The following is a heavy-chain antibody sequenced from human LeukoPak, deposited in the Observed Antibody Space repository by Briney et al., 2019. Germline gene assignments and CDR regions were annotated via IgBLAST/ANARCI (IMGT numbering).Heavy chain of an antibody. Sequence: GGSLRLSCAASGFTFSSYAMPWVRQAPGKGLEWVAVISYDGSNKYYADSVKGRFTISRDNSKNTLYLQMNSLRAEDTAVYYCAREGLLLAPNWFDPWGQGTLVTVSS. D-gene: IGHD3-3*02. CDR3: AREGLLLAPNWFDP. CDR1: GFTFSSYA. J-gene: IGHJ5*02. CDR2: ISYDGSNK. V-gene: IGHV3-30-3*01.